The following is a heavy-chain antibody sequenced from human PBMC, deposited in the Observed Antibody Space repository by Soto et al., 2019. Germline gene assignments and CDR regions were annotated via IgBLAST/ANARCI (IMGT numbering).Heavy chain of an antibody. CDR3: AGSTPGIWEGSYNN. D-gene: IGHD3-10*01. V-gene: IGHV3-66*01. Sequence: EVQLVESGGGLVQPGGSLRLSCTASGFTVSSSYMSWVRQAPGKGLEWVSIIYAGGTTYYADSVKGRFTISRDNSKNTLYLQMTSLRADDTAVFYCAGSTPGIWEGSYNNWGQGTLVTVSS. CDR1: GFTVSSSY. CDR2: IYAGGTT. J-gene: IGHJ4*02.